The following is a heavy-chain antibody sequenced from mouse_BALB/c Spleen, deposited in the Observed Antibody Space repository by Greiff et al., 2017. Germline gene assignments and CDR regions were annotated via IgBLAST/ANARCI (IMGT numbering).Heavy chain of an antibody. CDR3: ARDGNYDWYFDV. D-gene: IGHD2-1*01. V-gene: IGHV5-17*02. CDR2: ISSGSSTI. J-gene: IGHJ1*01. CDR1: GFTFSSFG. Sequence: EVKLVESGGGLVQPGGSRKLSCAASGFTFSSFGMHWVRQAPEEGLEWVAYISSGSSTIYYADTVKGRFTISRDNPKNTLFLQMTSLRSEDTAMYYCARDGNYDWYFDVWGAGTTVTVSS.